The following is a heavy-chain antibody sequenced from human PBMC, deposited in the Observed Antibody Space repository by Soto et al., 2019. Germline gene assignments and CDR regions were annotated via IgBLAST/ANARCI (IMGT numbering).Heavy chain of an antibody. V-gene: IGHV3-21*01. D-gene: IGHD1-1*01. Sequence: VQLVESRGGLVKPGQSLRLSCAASGFVFNEYTVTWVRQSPGKGLEWVSSISASGRYISYADSVKGRFTISRDNARNSLFLQMDGLRAEDTALYYCARRRLSTSEDYFDFWGQGTLVSVSS. CDR3: ARRRLSTSEDYFDF. CDR1: GFVFNEYT. CDR2: ISASGRYI. J-gene: IGHJ4*02.